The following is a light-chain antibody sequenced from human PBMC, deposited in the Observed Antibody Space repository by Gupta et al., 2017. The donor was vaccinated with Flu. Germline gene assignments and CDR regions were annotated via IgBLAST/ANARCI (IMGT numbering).Light chain of an antibody. V-gene: IGKV3-20*01. CDR2: GAS. J-gene: IGKJ4*01. Sequence: LVFTQSPGTLSLSPGERATLSCRASQSVSSSYLAWYQQKPGQAPRLLIYGASSRATGIPDRFSGSGSGTDFTLTISRLEPEDFAVYYCQQEGSSPITFGRGTKVEIK. CDR3: QQEGSSPIT. CDR1: QSVSSSY.